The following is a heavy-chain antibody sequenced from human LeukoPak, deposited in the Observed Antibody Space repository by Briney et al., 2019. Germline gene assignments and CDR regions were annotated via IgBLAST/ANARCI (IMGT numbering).Heavy chain of an antibody. CDR1: GGSISSYY. CDR3: ASSYDFWSALAY. V-gene: IGHV4-59*01. Sequence: SETLSLTCTVSGGSISSYYWSWIRQPPGKGLEWIGYIYYSGSTNYNPSLKSRVTISVDTSKNQFSLKLSSVTAADTAVYYCASSYDFWSALAYWGQGTLVTVSS. D-gene: IGHD3-3*01. CDR2: IYYSGST. J-gene: IGHJ4*02.